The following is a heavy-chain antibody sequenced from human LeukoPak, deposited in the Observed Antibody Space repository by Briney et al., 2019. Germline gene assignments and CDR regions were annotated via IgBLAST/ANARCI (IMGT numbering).Heavy chain of an antibody. J-gene: IGHJ4*02. CDR2: IYTSGST. V-gene: IGHV4-4*08. Sequence: SETLSLTCAVYGGSFSGYYWSWIRQPPGKGLEWIGRIYTSGSTNYNPSLKSRVTISLDTSKNQFSLKLSSVTAADTAVYYCARQASSCTDYWGQGTLVTVSS. CDR3: ARQASSCTDY. CDR1: GGSFSGYY.